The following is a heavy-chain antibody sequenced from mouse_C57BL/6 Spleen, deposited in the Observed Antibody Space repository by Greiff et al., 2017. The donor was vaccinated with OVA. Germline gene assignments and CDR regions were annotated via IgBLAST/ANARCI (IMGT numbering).Heavy chain of an antibody. Sequence: VQLKESGGGLVQPGGSLKLSCAASGFTFSDYYMYWVRQTPEKRLEWVAYISNGGGSTYYPDTVKGRFTISRDNAKNTLYLQMSRLKSEDTAMYYCARRGVYYGYLDYWGQGTTLTVSS. V-gene: IGHV5-12*01. J-gene: IGHJ2*01. D-gene: IGHD2-1*01. CDR3: ARRGVYYGYLDY. CDR2: ISNGGGST. CDR1: GFTFSDYY.